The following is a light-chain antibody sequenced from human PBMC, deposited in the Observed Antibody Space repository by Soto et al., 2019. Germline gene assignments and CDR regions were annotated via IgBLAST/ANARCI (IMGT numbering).Light chain of an antibody. CDR2: DAS. CDR1: QDISNC. Sequence: IHMTQSPSSVSGSVVDIVTITCQASQDISNCLNWYQQRPGKAPNLLIYDASNLETGVPSRFSGSGSGTDFTFTISSLQPEDFATYYCQQFDNFPRTFGQGTKVDIK. CDR3: QQFDNFPRT. J-gene: IGKJ2*01. V-gene: IGKV1-33*01.